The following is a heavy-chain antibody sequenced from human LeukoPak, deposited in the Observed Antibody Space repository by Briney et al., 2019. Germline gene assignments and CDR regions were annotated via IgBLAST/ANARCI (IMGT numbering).Heavy chain of an antibody. D-gene: IGHD6-13*01. Sequence: GGSLRLSCAASGFTFSTYWIHWGRQAPAKGLGLLSLINSYSRSTTYSNSVKDRFTISRDNANNSLYLHMNRLRDEDTAVYYCAREKGAAAGSSRWDYWGQGTLVTVPS. CDR2: INSYSRST. CDR3: AREKGAAAGSSRWDY. J-gene: IGHJ4*02. V-gene: IGHV3-74*01. CDR1: GFTFSTYW.